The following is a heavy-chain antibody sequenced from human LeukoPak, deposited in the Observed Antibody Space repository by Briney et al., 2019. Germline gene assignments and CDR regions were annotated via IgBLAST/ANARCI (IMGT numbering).Heavy chain of an antibody. CDR3: AREPRSSGVFDY. J-gene: IGHJ4*02. Sequence: SQTLSLTCAVSGGSISSGGYSWSWIRQPPGKGLEWIGYIYYSGSTNYNPSLKSRVTISVDTSKNQFSLKLSSVTAADTAVYYCAREPRSSGVFDYWGQGTLVTVSS. D-gene: IGHD6-19*01. CDR1: GGSISSGGYS. V-gene: IGHV4-30-4*07. CDR2: IYYSGST.